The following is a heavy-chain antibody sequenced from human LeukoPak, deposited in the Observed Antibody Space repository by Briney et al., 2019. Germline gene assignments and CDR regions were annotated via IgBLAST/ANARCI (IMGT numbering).Heavy chain of an antibody. J-gene: IGHJ5*02. Sequence: SVKVSCKASGGTFSSYAISWVRQAPGQGLEWMGGTIPIFGTANYAQKFQGRVTITADESTSTAYMELSSLRSEDTAVYYCARVRFLLGATRPFDPWGQGTLVTVSS. CDR1: GGTFSSYA. CDR3: ARVRFLLGATRPFDP. CDR2: TIPIFGTA. V-gene: IGHV1-69*01. D-gene: IGHD3-3*01.